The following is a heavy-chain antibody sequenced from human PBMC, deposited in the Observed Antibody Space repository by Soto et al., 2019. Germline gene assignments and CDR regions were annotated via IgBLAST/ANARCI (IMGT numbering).Heavy chain of an antibody. CDR3: ERHSIWLLLSDY. D-gene: IGHD3-22*01. Sequence: SETLSLTCNVSGGSISNSNYYWGWIRQPPGKGLEWIGSIYYTGNTYYNPSLKRRVTISVDTSKNQFSLKLDSVTAADTAVYFCERHSIWLLLSDYWVQGSLVTVSS. J-gene: IGHJ4*02. V-gene: IGHV4-39*01. CDR1: GGSISNSNYY. CDR2: IYYTGNT.